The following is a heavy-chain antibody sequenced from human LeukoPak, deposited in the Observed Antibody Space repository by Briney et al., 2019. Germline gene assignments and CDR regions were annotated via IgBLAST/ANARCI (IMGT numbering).Heavy chain of an antibody. CDR2: ILYDGSNK. J-gene: IGHJ4*02. CDR3: AKVVGLRLVELSLVDY. V-gene: IGHV3-30*18. D-gene: IGHD3-16*02. Sequence: GGSPRLTCAASGFTFSSYGMHWVRQDPGKGLEGGAVILYDGSNKYYEDSVKGRFTISRDTSKNTLYLKMNSLRAEDTAVYYCAKVVGLRLVELSLVDYWGQGTLVTDSS. CDR1: GFTFSSYG.